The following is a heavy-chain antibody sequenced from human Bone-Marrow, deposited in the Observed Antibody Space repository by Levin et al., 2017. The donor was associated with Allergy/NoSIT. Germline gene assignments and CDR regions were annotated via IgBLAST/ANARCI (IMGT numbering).Heavy chain of an antibody. CDR1: GGSINSYY. J-gene: IGHJ4*02. D-gene: IGHD3-3*02. CDR3: AGGAIFPAPFDS. Sequence: PSETLSLTCTVSGGSINSYYWTWIRQSPGKGLEWIGNIYSNGNNQYNPSLKSRLTISVDTSKSQFSLKLKSVTAADSAVYFCAGGAIFPAPFDSWGQGTLVIVSS. V-gene: IGHV4-59*01. CDR2: IYSNGNN.